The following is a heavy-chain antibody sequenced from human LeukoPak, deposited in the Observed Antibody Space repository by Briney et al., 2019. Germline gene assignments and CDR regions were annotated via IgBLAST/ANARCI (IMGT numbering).Heavy chain of an antibody. CDR2: ISAYNGNT. CDR1: GYTFTSYG. V-gene: IGHV1-18*01. Sequence: GASVKVSCKASGYTFTSYGISWVRQAPGQGLEWMGWISAYNGNTNYAQKLQGRVTMTTDTSASTAYMELRSLRSDDTAVYYCARDSADYYDRYFDYWGQGTLVTVSS. J-gene: IGHJ4*02. CDR3: ARDSADYYDRYFDY. D-gene: IGHD3-22*01.